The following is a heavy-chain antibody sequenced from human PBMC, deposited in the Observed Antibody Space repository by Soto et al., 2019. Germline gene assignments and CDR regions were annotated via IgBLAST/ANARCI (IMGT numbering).Heavy chain of an antibody. D-gene: IGHD4-17*01. Sequence: GSLRLSCAASGFTFSSYALTWVRQAPGKGLEWVSSITGNGDYARYTDSVKGRFTITRDNAKNTLFLQMKSLRADDTAIYYCGKDPNGDYFGAFDFWGQGTMVTVSS. CDR2: ITGNGDYA. CDR3: GKDPNGDYFGAFDF. J-gene: IGHJ3*01. CDR1: GFTFSSYA. V-gene: IGHV3-23*01.